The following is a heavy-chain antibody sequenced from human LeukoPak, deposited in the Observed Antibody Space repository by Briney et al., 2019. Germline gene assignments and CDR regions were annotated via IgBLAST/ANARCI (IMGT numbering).Heavy chain of an antibody. CDR2: ISGYNGDT. V-gene: IGHV1-18*01. CDR3: ARLGSPFDIVPNTMDV. Sequence: GASLKVSCKASGYTFTAYGFSCVRQAPGQGLEWMGWISGYNGDTNCAQRLQGRVTLTKDTSTSTGYMQLRRLRSDDTAVYSCARLGSPFDIVPNTMDVWGQGTTVTVSS. CDR1: GYTFTAYG. D-gene: IGHD2-15*01. J-gene: IGHJ6*02.